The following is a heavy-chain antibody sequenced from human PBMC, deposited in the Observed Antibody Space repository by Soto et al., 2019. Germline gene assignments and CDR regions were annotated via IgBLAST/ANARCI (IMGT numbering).Heavy chain of an antibody. Sequence: SGTLALTCAVYGGSFRGYYWSWIRQPPGKGLEWIGEINHSGSTNYNPSLKSRVTISVDTSKNQFSLKLSSVTAADTAVYYCAGPDSGYDFYYYYMDVWGKRTTVTVSS. J-gene: IGHJ6*03. CDR2: INHSGST. D-gene: IGHD5-12*01. V-gene: IGHV4-34*01. CDR3: AGPDSGYDFYYYYMDV. CDR1: GGSFRGYY.